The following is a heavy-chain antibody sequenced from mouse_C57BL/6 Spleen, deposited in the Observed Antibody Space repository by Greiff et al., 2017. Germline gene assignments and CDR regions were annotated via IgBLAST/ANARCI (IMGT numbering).Heavy chain of an antibody. V-gene: IGHV1-82*01. CDR2: IDPGDGDT. CDR1: GYAFSRSW. D-gene: IGHD2-12*01. Sequence: QVQLQQSGPELVKPGASVKISCKASGYAFSRSWMNWVKQRPGTGLEWIGRIDPGDGDTNYNGKFKGKATLTADKSSSTAYMQLSSLTSEDSAVYFCARRGYSPLDYWGQGTTLTVAS. J-gene: IGHJ2*01. CDR3: ARRGYSPLDY.